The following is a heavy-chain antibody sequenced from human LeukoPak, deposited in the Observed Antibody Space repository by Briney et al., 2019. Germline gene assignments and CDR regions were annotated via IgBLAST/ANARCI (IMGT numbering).Heavy chain of an antibody. CDR3: ARSGSELRYFDWLRGVDP. V-gene: IGHV4-30-4*01. D-gene: IGHD3-9*01. CDR1: GGSISSGDYY. J-gene: IGHJ5*02. Sequence: PSQTLSLTCTVSGGSISSGDYYWSWIRQPPGKGLEWIGYIYYSGSTYYNPSLKSRVTISVDTSKNQFSLKLSSVTAADSAVYYCARSGSELRYFDWLRGVDPWGQGTLVTVSS. CDR2: IYYSGST.